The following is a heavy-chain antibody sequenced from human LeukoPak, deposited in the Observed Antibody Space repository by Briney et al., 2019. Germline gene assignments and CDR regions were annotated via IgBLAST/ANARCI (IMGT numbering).Heavy chain of an antibody. CDR1: GFTVSSNY. J-gene: IGHJ4*02. V-gene: IGHV3-53*01. Sequence: GGSLRLSCAASGFTVSSNYMSWVRQAPGMGLEWVSVIYSGGSTYYADSVKGRFTISRDNSKNTLYLQVNSLRAEDTAVYYCARDIGGSFDYWGQGTLVTVSS. D-gene: IGHD3-10*01. CDR2: IYSGGST. CDR3: ARDIGGSFDY.